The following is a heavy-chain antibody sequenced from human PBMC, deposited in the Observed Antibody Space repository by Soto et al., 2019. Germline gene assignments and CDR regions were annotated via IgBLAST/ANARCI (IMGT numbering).Heavy chain of an antibody. Sequence: ASVKVSCKASGYTFTSYAMHWVRQAPGQRLEWMGWINAGNGNTKYSQKFQGRVTITRDTSASTAYVELSSLRSEDTAVYYCARDRYQFATWFDPWGQGTLVTVSS. J-gene: IGHJ5*02. CDR2: INAGNGNT. D-gene: IGHD3-16*02. CDR3: ARDRYQFATWFDP. V-gene: IGHV1-3*01. CDR1: GYTFTSYA.